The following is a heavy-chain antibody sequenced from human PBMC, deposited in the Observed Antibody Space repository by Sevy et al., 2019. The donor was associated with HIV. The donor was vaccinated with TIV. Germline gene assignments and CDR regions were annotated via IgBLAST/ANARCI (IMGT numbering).Heavy chain of an antibody. Sequence: GGYLRLSCAASGFTFNYHFMNWVRQLPGKGLEWVSYISSASSYINYSDSVKGRFTISRDNAKNLVFLEMNNLRPEDTAVYFCARGDYYGSLYYFDYWGQGTLVTVSS. V-gene: IGHV3-21*06. CDR3: ARGDYYGSLYYFDY. CDR2: ISSASSYI. D-gene: IGHD3-10*01. CDR1: GFTFNYHF. J-gene: IGHJ4*02.